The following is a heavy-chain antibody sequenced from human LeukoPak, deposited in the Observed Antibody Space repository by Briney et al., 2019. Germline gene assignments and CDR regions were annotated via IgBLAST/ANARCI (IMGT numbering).Heavy chain of an antibody. CDR3: ASLHFD. V-gene: IGHV4-59*12. Sequence: SETLSLTCSVSDASISKNYWTWIQQRPGKGLEWIASMYHTGTSDYNPSLKSRVSVSIDASKKQFSLQLRSVTAADTAVYYCASLHFD. CDR1: DASISKNY. CDR2: MYHTGTS. J-gene: IGHJ4*01.